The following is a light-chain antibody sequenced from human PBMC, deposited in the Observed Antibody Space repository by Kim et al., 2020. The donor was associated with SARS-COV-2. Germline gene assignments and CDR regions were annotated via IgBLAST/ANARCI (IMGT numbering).Light chain of an antibody. CDR3: LQGALWPYT. CDR1: QSLVHSDGNTY. CDR2: KVS. J-gene: IGKJ2*01. V-gene: IGKV2-30*02. Sequence: VVMTQSPLSLPVTLGQPASISCRSSQSLVHSDGNTYLNWFLQRPGQSPRRLIYKVSNRDSGVPVRFSGSGSGTDFTLKIVRVEAEDVGVYYCLQGALWPYTFGQGTKLEI.